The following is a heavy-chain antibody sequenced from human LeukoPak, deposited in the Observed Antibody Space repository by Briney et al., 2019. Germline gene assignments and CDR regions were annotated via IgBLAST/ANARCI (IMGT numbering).Heavy chain of an antibody. CDR1: GFTFSSYA. J-gene: IGHJ4*02. D-gene: IGHD4-17*01. Sequence: GGSLRLSCAASGFTFSSYAMSWVRQAPGKGLEWVSAISGSDSNTDYADSVEGRFSVSRDNSKNTVYLQMNSLRAEDTVVYYCAKRRYGDYGDFDYWGQGTLVTVSS. CDR3: AKRRYGDYGDFDY. CDR2: ISGSDSNT. V-gene: IGHV3-23*01.